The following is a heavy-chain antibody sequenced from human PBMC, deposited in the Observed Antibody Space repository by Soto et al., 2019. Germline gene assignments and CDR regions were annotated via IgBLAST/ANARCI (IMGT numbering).Heavy chain of an antibody. CDR1: GFTFSSYA. CDR3: ARLIKAGFFDY. Sequence: GGSLRLSCAASGFTFSSYAMHWVRQAPGKGLEWVAVISYDGSNKYYADSVKGRFTISRDNSKNTLYLQMNSLRAEDTAVYYCARLIKAGFFDYWGQGTLVTVSS. J-gene: IGHJ4*02. D-gene: IGHD6-19*01. V-gene: IGHV3-30-3*01. CDR2: ISYDGSNK.